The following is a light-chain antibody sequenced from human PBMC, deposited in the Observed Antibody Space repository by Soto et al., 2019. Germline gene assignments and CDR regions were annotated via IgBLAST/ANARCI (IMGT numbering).Light chain of an antibody. Sequence: DIQMTQSPSSLSASVGDRVTITCRARQSISSYLNWYQQKPGKAPKLLIYAASSLQSGVPSRFSGSGSGTDFTLTISSLQPEDFATYYCQQRYSTPLYTFGPGTKVDIK. CDR3: QQRYSTPLYT. CDR1: QSISSY. J-gene: IGKJ2*01. V-gene: IGKV1-39*01. CDR2: AAS.